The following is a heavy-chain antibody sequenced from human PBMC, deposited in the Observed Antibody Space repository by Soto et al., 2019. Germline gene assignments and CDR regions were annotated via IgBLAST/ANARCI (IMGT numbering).Heavy chain of an antibody. CDR3: ARQRNTVVTQAYFDH. J-gene: IGHJ4*02. V-gene: IGHV4-39*01. D-gene: IGHD2-21*02. CDR2: IYYSGRS. CDR1: GGSITSSSYY. Sequence: SETLSLTCTVSGGSITSSSYYWGWIRQPPGKGLEWIGGIYYSGRSYYNPSLKSRVTMSVDTSKNQFSLTLNSVTAADAAVYCCARQRNTVVTQAYFDHWGQGTLVTVSS.